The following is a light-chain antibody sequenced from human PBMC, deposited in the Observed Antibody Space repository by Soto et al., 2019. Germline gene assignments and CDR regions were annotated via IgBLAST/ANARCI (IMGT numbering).Light chain of an antibody. Sequence: EIVLTQSPGTLSLSPGEIATLSCRASQSVSSNLVAWYQQKPGQAPRLFIYGASSRATGIPDRFSGSGSGTDFTLTISRLEPEDFAVYYCQHYDYSTATFGQGTKVELK. J-gene: IGKJ1*01. CDR1: QSVSSNL. CDR2: GAS. CDR3: QHYDYSTAT. V-gene: IGKV3-20*01.